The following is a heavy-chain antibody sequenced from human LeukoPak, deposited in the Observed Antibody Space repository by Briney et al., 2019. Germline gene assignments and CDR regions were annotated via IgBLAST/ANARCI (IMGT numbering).Heavy chain of an antibody. CDR2: IYYSGST. Sequence: PSQTLSLTCTVSGGSIRSGGYYWSWIRQHPGKGVEWIGYIYYSGSTYYNPSLKSRVTISADTSKNQFSLKLSSVTAADTAVYYCARDAEYYYGSGSYSSGIDVWGQGTTVTVSS. D-gene: IGHD3-10*01. CDR3: ARDAEYYYGSGSYSSGIDV. J-gene: IGHJ6*02. V-gene: IGHV4-31*03. CDR1: GGSIRSGGYY.